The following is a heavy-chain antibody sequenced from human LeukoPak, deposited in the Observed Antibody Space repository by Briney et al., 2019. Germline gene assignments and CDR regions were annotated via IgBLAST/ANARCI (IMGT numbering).Heavy chain of an antibody. V-gene: IGHV4-34*01. CDR2: INHSGST. D-gene: IGHD6-13*01. CDR3: ARGRRPIAG. J-gene: IGHJ4*02. CDR1: GGSFSGYY. Sequence: SETLSLTCAVYGGSFSGYYWSWIRQPPGEGLEWIGEINHSGSTNYNPSLKSRVTISVDTSKNQFSLKLSSVTAADTAVYYCARGRRPIAGWGQGTLVTVSS.